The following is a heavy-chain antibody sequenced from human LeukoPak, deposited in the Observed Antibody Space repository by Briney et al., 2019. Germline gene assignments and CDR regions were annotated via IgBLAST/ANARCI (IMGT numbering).Heavy chain of an antibody. V-gene: IGHV4-34*01. D-gene: IGHD2-2*01. CDR1: GGSFSGYY. CDR3: ARRVEVAPSVGIGDRNNWFDP. J-gene: IGHJ5*02. Sequence: PSETLSLTCAVYGGSFSGYYWSWIRQPPGKGLEWIGEINHSGSTNYSPSLKSRVTISVDTSKNQFSLQLSSVTAADTAVYYCARRVEVAPSVGIGDRNNWFDPWGQGTLVTVSS. CDR2: INHSGST.